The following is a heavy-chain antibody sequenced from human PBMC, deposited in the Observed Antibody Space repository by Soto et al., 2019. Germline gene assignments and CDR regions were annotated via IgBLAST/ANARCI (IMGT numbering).Heavy chain of an antibody. Sequence: EVQLVESGGGLVQPGGSLKLSCAASGFTFSSYEMNWVRQAPGNGLEWVSYISSSGSTIYYADSVKGRFTISRDNAKNSLYLQMNSLRAEDTAVYYCARVKVYSNYADYWGQGTLVTVSS. V-gene: IGHV3-48*03. CDR2: ISSSGSTI. D-gene: IGHD4-4*01. J-gene: IGHJ4*02. CDR3: ARVKVYSNYADY. CDR1: GFTFSSYE.